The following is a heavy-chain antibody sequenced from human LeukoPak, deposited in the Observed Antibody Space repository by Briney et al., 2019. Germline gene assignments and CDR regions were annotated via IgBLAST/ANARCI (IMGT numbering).Heavy chain of an antibody. J-gene: IGHJ3*02. V-gene: IGHV4-4*07. CDR1: GGSISSYY. D-gene: IGHD4-11*01. Sequence: SETLSLTCTVSGGSISSYYWSWIRQPAGKGLEWIGRIYTSGSTNYNPSLKSRVTMSVDTSENQFSLRLSSVTAADTAVYYCASAMSTVTTDAFDIWGQGTMVSVST. CDR3: ASAMSTVTTDAFDI. CDR2: IYTSGST.